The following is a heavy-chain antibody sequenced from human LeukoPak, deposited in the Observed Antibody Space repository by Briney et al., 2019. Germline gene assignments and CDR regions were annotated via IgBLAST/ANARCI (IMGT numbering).Heavy chain of an antibody. CDR1: GGSISSNAYY. V-gene: IGHV4-39*01. CDR3: AYSGSYGHLGY. CDR2: IYSSVST. D-gene: IGHD1-26*01. Sequence: SETLSLTCTVSGGSISSNAYYWAWIRQPPGKGLEWIGSIYSSVSTYYNPSLKSRVTISVDTSKNQFSLRLSSVTAADTALYYCAYSGSYGHLGYWGQGTLVTVSS. J-gene: IGHJ4*02.